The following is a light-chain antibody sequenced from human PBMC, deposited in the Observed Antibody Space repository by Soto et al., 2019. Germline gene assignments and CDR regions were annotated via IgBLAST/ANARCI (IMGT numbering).Light chain of an antibody. CDR2: MNN. CDR3: AAWDDSLSGVV. Sequence: QSVLTQPPSASGTPGQRVTISCSGSSSNIGSNYVFWYQHLPGTAPKLLIYMNNQRPSGVPDRFSGSNSGTSASLAISGLRSEDETDYYCAAWDDSLSGVVFGGGTKVTVL. J-gene: IGLJ2*01. V-gene: IGLV1-47*01. CDR1: SSNIGSNY.